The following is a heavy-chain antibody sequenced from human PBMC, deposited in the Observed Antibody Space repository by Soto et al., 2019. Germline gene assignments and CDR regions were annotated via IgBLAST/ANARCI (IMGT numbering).Heavy chain of an antibody. CDR2: ISYDGSNK. D-gene: IGHD3-10*01. Sequence: QVQLVESGGGVVQPGRSLRLSCAASGFTFSSYAMHWVRQAPGKGLEWVAVISYDGSNKYYADSVKGRFTISRDNSKNPLYLQMNSLRAEDTAVYYCARDGGDYYGSGSYYSSPYYYGMDVWGQGTTVTVSS. V-gene: IGHV3-30-3*01. CDR3: ARDGGDYYGSGSYYSSPYYYGMDV. CDR1: GFTFSSYA. J-gene: IGHJ6*02.